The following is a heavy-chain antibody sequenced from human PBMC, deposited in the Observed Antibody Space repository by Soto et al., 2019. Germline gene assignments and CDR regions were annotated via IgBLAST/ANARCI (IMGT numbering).Heavy chain of an antibody. V-gene: IGHV4-30-2*01. D-gene: IGHD3-3*01. CDR3: ARVKVGDLFRFNWFFDL. J-gene: IGHJ2*01. Sequence: SETLSLTCTVSGGPISSGDFSWTWIRQPPGKGLEWIAYIFHTGSTFYNSSLKPRVSISVDRSKNQFSLKLKSVTETDTAVYYCARVKVGDLFRFNWFFDLWGRGTLVTVSS. CDR2: IFHTGST. CDR1: GGPISSGDFS.